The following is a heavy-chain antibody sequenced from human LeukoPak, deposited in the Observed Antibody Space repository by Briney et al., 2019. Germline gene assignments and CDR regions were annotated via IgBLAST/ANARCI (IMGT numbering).Heavy chain of an antibody. V-gene: IGHV4-59*01. Sequence: MSSETLSLTCTVSGGSIRSYYWSWIRQPPGKGLEWIWYIYYSGSTNYSPSLKSRVNISVDTSKNQFSLKLSSVTAADTAVYYCARGQSHYYDSSGYPDYFDYWGQGTLVTVSA. CDR2: IYYSGST. CDR1: GGSIRSYY. CDR3: ARGQSHYYDSSGYPDYFDY. J-gene: IGHJ4*02. D-gene: IGHD3-22*01.